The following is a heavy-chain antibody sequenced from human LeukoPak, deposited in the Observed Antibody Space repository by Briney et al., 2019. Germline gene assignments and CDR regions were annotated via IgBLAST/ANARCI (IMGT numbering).Heavy chain of an antibody. D-gene: IGHD5-12*01. Sequence: PGGSLRLSCAASGFTFSSYGMHWVRQAPGKGLEWVAVIWYDGSNNYYADSVKGRFTISRDNSKNTLYLQMNSLRAEDTAVYYCARESSGYAFLWWGQGTLVTVSS. CDR3: ARESSGYAFLW. CDR1: GFTFSSYG. J-gene: IGHJ4*02. CDR2: IWYDGSNN. V-gene: IGHV3-33*01.